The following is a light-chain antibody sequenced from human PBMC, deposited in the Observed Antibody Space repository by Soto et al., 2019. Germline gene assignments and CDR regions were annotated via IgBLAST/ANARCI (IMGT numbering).Light chain of an antibody. CDR3: AACDDSGV. CDR2: RNN. V-gene: IGLV1-47*01. CDR1: SSNIGSNY. J-gene: IGLJ3*02. Sequence: QSVLTQPPSASGTPGQRVTISCSGSSSNIGSNYVYWYQQLPGTAPKLLIYRNNQRPSGVPARFSGSKSGTSASLAISGLRSEDEADYYCAACDDSGVFGGGTKLTVL.